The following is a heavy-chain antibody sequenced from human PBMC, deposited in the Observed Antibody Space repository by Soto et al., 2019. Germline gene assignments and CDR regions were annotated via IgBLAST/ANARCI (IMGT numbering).Heavy chain of an antibody. D-gene: IGHD3-3*01. CDR3: ARGPSLRYDFWRGYCPRHQNWFDP. CDR2: MNPNSGNT. V-gene: IGHV1-8*01. CDR1: GYTFTSYD. Sequence: QVQLVQSGAEVKKPGASVKVSCKASGYTFTSYDINWVRQATGQGLEWMGWMNPNSGNTGYGQKFQGRGTMTRITSIGTAYMELSSLRFEDTAVYYCARGPSLRYDFWRGYCPRHQNWFDPWGKGTLVTVSS. J-gene: IGHJ5*02.